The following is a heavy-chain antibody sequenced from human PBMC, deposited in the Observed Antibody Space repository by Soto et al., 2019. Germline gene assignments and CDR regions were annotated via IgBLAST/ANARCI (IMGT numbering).Heavy chain of an antibody. D-gene: IGHD2-21*02. V-gene: IGHV1-18*01. Sequence: ASVKVSCKASGYTFTGYGISWVRQAPGQGLEWMGWISAYNGNTNYAQKLQGRVTMTTDTSTSTAYMELRSLRSDDTAVYYCARDRVPRHPVVTLGYWGQGTLVTVSS. J-gene: IGHJ4*02. CDR1: GYTFTGYG. CDR3: ARDRVPRHPVVTLGY. CDR2: ISAYNGNT.